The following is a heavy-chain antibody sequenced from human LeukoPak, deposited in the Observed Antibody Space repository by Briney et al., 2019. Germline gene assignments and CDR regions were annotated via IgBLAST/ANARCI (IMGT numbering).Heavy chain of an antibody. CDR3: ARVRRSMEFDC. Sequence: SETLSLTCTVSGGSISSYYWSWIRQPPGKGLEWIGYIYYSGSTNYNPSLKSRVTISADTSKNQFSLKLRSVTAADTAVYYCARVRRSMEFDCWGQGTLVTVSS. CDR1: GGSISSYY. J-gene: IGHJ4*02. V-gene: IGHV4-59*01. CDR2: IYYSGST. D-gene: IGHD3-3*01.